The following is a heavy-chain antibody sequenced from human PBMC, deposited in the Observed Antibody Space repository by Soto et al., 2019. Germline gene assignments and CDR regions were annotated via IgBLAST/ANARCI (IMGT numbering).Heavy chain of an antibody. V-gene: IGHV3-33*01. CDR2: IWYDGSNK. CDR3: ARASGSGKWYYGMDV. J-gene: IGHJ6*02. D-gene: IGHD3-10*01. CDR1: GFTFSSYG. Sequence: QVQLVESGGGVVQPGRSLRLSCAASGFTFSSYGMHWVRQAPGKGREWVAVIWYDGSNKYYADSVKGRFTISRDNSKNTLYLQMHSLRAEDTAVYYCARASGSGKWYYGMDVWGQWTTVTVSS.